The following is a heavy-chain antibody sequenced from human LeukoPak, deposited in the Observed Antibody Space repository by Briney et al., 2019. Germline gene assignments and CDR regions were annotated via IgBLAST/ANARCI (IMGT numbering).Heavy chain of an antibody. Sequence: SETLSLTCTVSGGSISSGDYYWSWIRQPPGKGLEWIGYIYYSGTTNYNPSLNSRVIISVDTSKNQFSLKLSSVTAADTAVYYCAREGEDIVLMVYATSGGWFDPWGQGTLVTVSS. CDR1: GGSISSGDYY. J-gene: IGHJ5*02. V-gene: IGHV4-61*08. D-gene: IGHD2-8*01. CDR2: IYYSGTT. CDR3: AREGEDIVLMVYATSGGWFDP.